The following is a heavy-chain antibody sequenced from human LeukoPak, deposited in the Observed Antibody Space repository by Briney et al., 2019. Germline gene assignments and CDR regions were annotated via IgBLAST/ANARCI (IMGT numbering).Heavy chain of an antibody. CDR2: IYTSGST. D-gene: IGHD1-26*01. J-gene: IGHJ4*02. Sequence: PSETLSLTCTVSGGSISSYYWSWIRQPAGKGLEWIGRIYTSGSTDYNSSLRSRLTMSVDTSKDHFSLKLTSVTAADTAVYYCARGGPYDSGSFYFDYWGQGTLVTVSS. CDR3: ARGGPYDSGSFYFDY. V-gene: IGHV4-4*07. CDR1: GGSISSYY.